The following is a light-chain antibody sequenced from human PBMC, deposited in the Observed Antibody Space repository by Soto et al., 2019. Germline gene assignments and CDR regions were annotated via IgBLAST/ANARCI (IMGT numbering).Light chain of an antibody. Sequence: IQVTQYTSSLSASVGDRFTITCRVSHSISTYLNWYQQKSGKAPKLLIYTASSLQSGVPSRFSGSGSGTDFTLTISSLQPEAFATYYCQQIYISPITFGHGTLLE. CDR2: TAS. CDR1: HSISTY. V-gene: IGKV1-39*01. J-gene: IGKJ5*01. CDR3: QQIYISPIT.